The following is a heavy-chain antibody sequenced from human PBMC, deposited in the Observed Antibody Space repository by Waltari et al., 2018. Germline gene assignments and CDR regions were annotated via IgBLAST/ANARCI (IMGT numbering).Heavy chain of an antibody. D-gene: IGHD4-17*01. CDR3: AKGDYGYYYYYYGMDV. V-gene: IGHV3-43D*03. Sequence: EVQLVESGGVVVQPGGSLRLSGAASGFTSDDYVMHWVRQDPGKGLEWVSLISWDGGSTYYADSVKGRFTISRDNSKNSLYLQMNSLRVEDTALYYCAKGDYGYYYYYYGMDVWGQGTTVTVSS. CDR2: ISWDGGST. CDR1: GFTSDDYV. J-gene: IGHJ6*02.